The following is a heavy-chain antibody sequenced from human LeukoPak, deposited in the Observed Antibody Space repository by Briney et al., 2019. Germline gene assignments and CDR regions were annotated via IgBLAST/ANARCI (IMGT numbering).Heavy chain of an antibody. J-gene: IGHJ6*02. D-gene: IGHD3-10*01. CDR1: GYTFTSYG. CDR3: ARDFMVRGIYYYYYGMDV. V-gene: IGHV1-18*01. Sequence: ASVKVSCKASGYTFTSYGISRVRQAPGQGLEWMGWISAYNGNTNYAQKLQGRVTMTTDTSTSTAYMELRSLRSDDTAVYYCARDFMVRGIYYYYYGMDVWGQGTTVTVSS. CDR2: ISAYNGNT.